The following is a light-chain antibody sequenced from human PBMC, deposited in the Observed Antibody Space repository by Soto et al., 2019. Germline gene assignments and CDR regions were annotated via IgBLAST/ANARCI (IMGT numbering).Light chain of an antibody. V-gene: IGKV1-5*03. Sequence: DIQMTQSPSTLSASVGDRVTITCRASESISGWLAWFQQKPGKAPKLLIYQASTLENGVPSRFSGSGSETEFTLTITSLQPDDSATYYCQLYSSYSRTFGQGTKVEI. CDR3: QLYSSYSRT. J-gene: IGKJ1*01. CDR1: ESISGW. CDR2: QAS.